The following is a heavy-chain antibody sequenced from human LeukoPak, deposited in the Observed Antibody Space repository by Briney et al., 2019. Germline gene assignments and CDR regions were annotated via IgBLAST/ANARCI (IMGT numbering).Heavy chain of an antibody. D-gene: IGHD4-23*01. CDR2: INWNGGRT. CDR1: GFTFDDYG. Sequence: PGGSLRLSCAASGFTFDDYGMSWVRHAPGKGLEWVSGINWNGGRTVYADSVKGRFTISRENAKNSLYLQMNSLRAEDTALYYCARGRGATVVISFDYWGQGTLVTVSS. J-gene: IGHJ4*02. V-gene: IGHV3-20*04. CDR3: ARGRGATVVISFDY.